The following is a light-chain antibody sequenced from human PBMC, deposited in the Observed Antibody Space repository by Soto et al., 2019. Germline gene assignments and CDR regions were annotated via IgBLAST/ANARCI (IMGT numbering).Light chain of an antibody. Sequence: QSALTQPPSASGSPGQSVTISCTGTSTDVGGYDSAAWYQQHAAKPPTLIIYEITQRPSGVPDRFSATMAGNTASLTVAGLQAEDEADYYCSSHAGIINVVFGGGTKLTVL. CDR1: STDVGGYDS. J-gene: IGLJ2*01. V-gene: IGLV2-8*01. CDR2: EIT. CDR3: SSHAGIINVV.